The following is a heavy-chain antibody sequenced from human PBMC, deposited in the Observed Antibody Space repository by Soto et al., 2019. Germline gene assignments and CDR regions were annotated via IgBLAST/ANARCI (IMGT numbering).Heavy chain of an antibody. CDR2: IKQDGSEK. CDR1: GFTFISDW. CDR3: ARVGLGDAFDI. D-gene: IGHD6-19*01. Sequence: EVQLVESGGGLVQPGGSLRLSCAASGFTFISDWMSWVRQAPWKGLEWVASIKQDGSEKYYVDSVKGRFTISRDNAKNSLYLQMTSLRAEDTAVYYCARVGLGDAFDIWGQGTMVTVSS. J-gene: IGHJ3*02. V-gene: IGHV3-7*03.